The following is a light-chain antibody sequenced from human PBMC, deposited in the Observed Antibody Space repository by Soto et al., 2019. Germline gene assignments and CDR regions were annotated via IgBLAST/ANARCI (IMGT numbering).Light chain of an antibody. CDR3: QSYDSSLGGSKGV. CDR1: SSDIGAGYD. CDR2: SNI. V-gene: IGLV1-40*01. Sequence: QSVLTQPPSMSGAPGQRVTISCTGSSSDIGAGYDVHWYQQFPGTAPKLLIYSNINRPSGVPDRFSGSKSGTSASLAITGLQAEDEADYYCQSYDSSLGGSKGVFGGGTMVTVL. J-gene: IGLJ3*02.